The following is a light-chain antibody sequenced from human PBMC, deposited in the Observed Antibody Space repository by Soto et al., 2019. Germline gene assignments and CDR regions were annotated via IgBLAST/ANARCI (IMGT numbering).Light chain of an antibody. V-gene: IGKV1-5*01. CDR1: QSISSW. J-gene: IGKJ2*01. CDR2: DAS. Sequence: DIQMTQSPSTLSASVGDRVTITCRASQSISSWLAWYQQKPRKAPKLLIYDASSLESGVPSRFSGSGSGTEFTLNISSLQPDDFATYYCQQDYNYPYTFGQGTKVDIK. CDR3: QQDYNYPYT.